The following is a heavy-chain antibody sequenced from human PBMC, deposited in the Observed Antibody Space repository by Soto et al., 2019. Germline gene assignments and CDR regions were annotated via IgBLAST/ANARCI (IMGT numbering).Heavy chain of an antibody. D-gene: IGHD3-22*01. V-gene: IGHV1-69*13. J-gene: IGHJ4*02. CDR1: GGTFSRYA. Sequence: SVKVSCKASGGTFSRYAISWVPQAPGQGLEWMGGFIPIFGTANYAQKFQGRVTITADESTRTAYMELSSLRSEDTAMYYCARDATLYDSSGYYYLYWGQGTLVTVSS. CDR2: FIPIFGTA. CDR3: ARDATLYDSSGYYYLY.